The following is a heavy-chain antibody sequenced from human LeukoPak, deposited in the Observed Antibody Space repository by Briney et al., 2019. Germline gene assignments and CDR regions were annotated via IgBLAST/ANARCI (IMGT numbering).Heavy chain of an antibody. CDR3: ARHPSINY. J-gene: IGHJ4*02. CDR2: INNSGGST. CDR1: GFTFSSYG. V-gene: IGHV3-23*01. D-gene: IGHD5-12*01. Sequence: SGGSLRLSCAASGFTFSSYGMIWVGQAPGKGLEWVSVINNSGGSTYYADSVKGRFTISRDNSKNTLYLQMNSLSAEDTAVYSCARHPSINYWGQGTLVTVSS.